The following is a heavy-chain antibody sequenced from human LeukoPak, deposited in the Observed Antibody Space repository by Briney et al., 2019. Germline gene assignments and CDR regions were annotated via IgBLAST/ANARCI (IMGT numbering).Heavy chain of an antibody. CDR3: ARHYVGALASRYFDY. CDR1: GYTFTGYY. CDR2: INPNSGGT. Sequence: GASVKVSCKASGYTFTGYYMHWVRQAPGQGLEWMGWINPNSGGTNYAQKFQGRVTMTRDTSISTAYMELSRLRSDDTAVYYCARHYVGALASRYFDYWGQGTLVTVSS. D-gene: IGHD3-16*01. V-gene: IGHV1-2*02. J-gene: IGHJ4*02.